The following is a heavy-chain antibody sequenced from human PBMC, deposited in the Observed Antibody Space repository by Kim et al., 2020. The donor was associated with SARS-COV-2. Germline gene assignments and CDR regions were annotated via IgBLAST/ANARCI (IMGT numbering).Heavy chain of an antibody. V-gene: IGHV3-15*01. D-gene: IGHD3-10*01. J-gene: IGHJ5*02. CDR3: TTDPNQVRGYFDP. CDR2: IKSKTDGGTT. CDR1: GFTFSNAW. Sequence: GGSLRLSCAASGFTFSNAWMSWVRQAPGKGLEWVGRIKSKTDGGTTDYAAPVKGRFAISRDDSKNTLYLQMNSLKTEDTAVYYCTTDPNQVRGYFDPWGQGTLVTVFS.